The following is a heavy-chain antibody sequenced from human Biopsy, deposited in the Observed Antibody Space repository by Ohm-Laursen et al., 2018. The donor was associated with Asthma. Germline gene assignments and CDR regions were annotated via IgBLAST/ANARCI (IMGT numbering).Heavy chain of an antibody. J-gene: IGHJ4*02. D-gene: IGHD3-3*01. CDR2: GGSYYDGGLK. CDR3: ARDVMEWYLPAFDS. V-gene: IGHV3-30-3*01. CDR1: GFTFRSYA. Sequence: SLRLSCTAAGFTFRSYAMHWVRQAPGKGLEWVAVGGSYYDGGLKYYADSVNGRFTVSRDDSKNTLYLQMNSLRPDDTAVYYCARDVMEWYLPAFDSWGQGTLVTVSS.